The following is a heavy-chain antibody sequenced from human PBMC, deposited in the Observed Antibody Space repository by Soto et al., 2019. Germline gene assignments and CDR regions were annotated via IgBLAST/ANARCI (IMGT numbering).Heavy chain of an antibody. D-gene: IGHD3-22*01. J-gene: IGHJ1*01. CDR3: ARSVGLYDSSGYYEYFQH. Sequence: SETLALNCTVSGASISGYYWSCIRPPSGKGLEWIGYIYYTGTTNYNPSLKSRVTISLDTSKNQFSLKLSSVTAADTAVYYCARSVGLYDSSGYYEYFQHWGQGTLVTVS. V-gene: IGHV4-59*01. CDR2: IYYTGTT. CDR1: GASISGYY.